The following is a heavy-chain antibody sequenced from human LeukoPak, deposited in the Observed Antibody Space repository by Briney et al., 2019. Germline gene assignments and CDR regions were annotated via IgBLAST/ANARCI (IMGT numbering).Heavy chain of an antibody. CDR3: AGGQKSKYSSSPEPRGWFDP. V-gene: IGHV4-34*01. Sequence: SGTLCLSCAVYGVSFSGYYWSWIRQAPGKGLEWIWEINQSGGTIYNPSLKSRVITSFEESKNHFSLMLISVTAADTTVYYCAGGQKSKYSSSPEPRGWFDPWGQGTLVTVSS. CDR2: INQSGGT. CDR1: GVSFSGYY. J-gene: IGHJ5*02. D-gene: IGHD6-13*01.